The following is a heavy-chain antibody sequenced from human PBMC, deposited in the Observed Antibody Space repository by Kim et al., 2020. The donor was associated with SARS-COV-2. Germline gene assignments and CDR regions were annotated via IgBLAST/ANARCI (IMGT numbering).Heavy chain of an antibody. D-gene: IGHD1-26*01. J-gene: IGHJ4*02. CDR2: T. CDR3: ARHGPIVGPYDY. V-gene: IGHV5-51*01. Sequence: TSTSPSFQGQVTISADKSISTAYLQWSSLKASDTAMYYCARHGPIVGPYDYWGQGTLVTVSS.